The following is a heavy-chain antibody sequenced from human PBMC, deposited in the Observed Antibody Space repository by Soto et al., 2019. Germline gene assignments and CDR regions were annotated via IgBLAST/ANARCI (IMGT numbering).Heavy chain of an antibody. D-gene: IGHD3-22*01. Sequence: SETLSLTCGVYGGSFRNYYWIWVRQPPGKGLEWIGDINRSGRVNYSPSLKSRVTISLDTSKNQFSLTLSAVTAADTAMYYCSTRAYDTNGYYRFDPWGQGTLVTVSS. CDR1: GGSFRNYY. CDR2: INRSGRV. CDR3: STRAYDTNGYYRFDP. V-gene: IGHV4-34*01. J-gene: IGHJ5*01.